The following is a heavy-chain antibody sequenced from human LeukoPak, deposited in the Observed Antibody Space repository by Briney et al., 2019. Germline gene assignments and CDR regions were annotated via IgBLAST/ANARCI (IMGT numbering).Heavy chain of an antibody. CDR1: GFTFSNYA. V-gene: IGHV3-23*01. CDR2: ICGTGGSA. Sequence: GGTLRLSCSASGFTFSNYATSWVRQAPGKGLEWVSTICGTGGSAKYADSVKGRFTFSRDNSKGTLYLQMNGLRAEDTAVYYCAKDQGGRYYDILAGYYPENFFDYWGQGTLVTVSS. D-gene: IGHD3-9*01. CDR3: AKDQGGRYYDILAGYYPENFFDY. J-gene: IGHJ4*02.